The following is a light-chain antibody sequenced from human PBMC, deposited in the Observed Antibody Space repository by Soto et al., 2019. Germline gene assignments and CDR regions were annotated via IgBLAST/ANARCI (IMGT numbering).Light chain of an antibody. CDR2: AEA. CDR3: QQTYVTPPWA. J-gene: IGKJ1*01. CDR1: QNINNY. V-gene: IGKV1-39*01. Sequence: DIQMTQSPSSLSASVGDRVTMTCRASQNINNYLNWYQQKPGKAPKLLIFAEANLEIGIPSRFGASGSGTDFTLSISNLQPEDLATYFCQQTYVTPPWAFGQGTKVEV.